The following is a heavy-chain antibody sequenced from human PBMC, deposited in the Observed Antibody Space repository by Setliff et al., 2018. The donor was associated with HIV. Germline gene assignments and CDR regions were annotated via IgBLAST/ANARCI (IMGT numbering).Heavy chain of an antibody. CDR2: ISNDGNNK. CDR3: ARRRTSSTSVTGMDV. D-gene: IGHD2-2*01. Sequence: LSLTCAVSGGSISSSNWWSWVRQPPGKGLEWVAVISNDGNNKYYGGSVKGRFTISRDNSKNSLYLQMTSLRAEDTAVYYCARRRTSSTSVTGMDVWGQGTTVTVSS. J-gene: IGHJ6*02. CDR1: GGSISSSNW. V-gene: IGHV3-30*03.